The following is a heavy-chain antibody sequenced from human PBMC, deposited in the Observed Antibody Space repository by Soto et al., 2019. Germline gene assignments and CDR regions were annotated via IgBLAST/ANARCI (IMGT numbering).Heavy chain of an antibody. CDR3: ARDSEDYYDSSGFNWFDP. V-gene: IGHV3-30-3*01. J-gene: IGHJ5*02. Sequence: SLRLASAASRVTFNIYAMHLVLQATGKGLEWVAVISYDGSNKYYADSVKGRFTISRDNSKNTLYLQMNSLRAEDTAVYYCARDSEDYYDSSGFNWFDPWGQGTLVTVSS. CDR1: RVTFNIYA. D-gene: IGHD3-22*01. CDR2: ISYDGSNK.